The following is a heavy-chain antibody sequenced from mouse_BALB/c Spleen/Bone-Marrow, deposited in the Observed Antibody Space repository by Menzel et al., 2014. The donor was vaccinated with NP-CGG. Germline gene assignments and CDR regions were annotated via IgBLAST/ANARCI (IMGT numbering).Heavy chain of an antibody. CDR2: ISNGGGST. D-gene: IGHD2-1*01. CDR3: ARQGVYYGKTYYAMDY. Sequence: EVKVVESGGGLVQPGGSLKISCAASGFTFSSYIMSWVRQTPEKRLEGVAYISNGGGSTYYPDTVKGRFTISRDNAKNTLYLQMISLKSEDTAMYYCARQGVYYGKTYYAMDYWGQGTSVTVSS. J-gene: IGHJ4*01. V-gene: IGHV5-12-2*01. CDR1: GFTFSSYI.